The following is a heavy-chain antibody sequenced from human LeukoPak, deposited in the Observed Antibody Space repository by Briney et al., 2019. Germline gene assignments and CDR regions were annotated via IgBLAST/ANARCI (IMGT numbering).Heavy chain of an antibody. CDR2: IYYSGST. Sequence: SETLSLTCTVSGGSISSYYWSWIRQPPGKGLEWIGYIYYSGSTNYNPSLKSRVTISVDTSKNQFSLKLSSVTAADTAVYYCARTYRTIFGVVRSWFDPWGQGTLVTVSS. V-gene: IGHV4-59*01. CDR3: ARTYRTIFGVVRSWFDP. D-gene: IGHD3-3*01. J-gene: IGHJ5*02. CDR1: GGSISSYY.